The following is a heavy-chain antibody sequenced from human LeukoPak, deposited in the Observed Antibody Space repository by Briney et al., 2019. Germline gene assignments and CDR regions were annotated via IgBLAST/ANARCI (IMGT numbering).Heavy chain of an antibody. CDR3: ARESIGWYTHFDY. D-gene: IGHD6-19*01. CDR1: GFTFSSYW. Sequence: PGGSLRLSCAASGFTFSSYWMSWDRQAPGKGLEWVANINQAGTEKYYVDSVKGRFTISGDNAKNSLYLQMNSLRAEDTAVYYCARESIGWYTHFDYGGQATPVSVSS. V-gene: IGHV3-7*05. CDR2: INQAGTEK. J-gene: IGHJ4*02.